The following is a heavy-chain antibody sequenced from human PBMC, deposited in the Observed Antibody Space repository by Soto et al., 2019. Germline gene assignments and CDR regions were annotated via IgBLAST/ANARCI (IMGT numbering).Heavy chain of an antibody. D-gene: IGHD3-22*01. Sequence: PGGSLRLSCAAYGFTFSSYAMHWVRQAPGKGLECVAVISYDGSNKYYADSVKGRFTISRDNSKNTLYLQMNSLRAEDTAVYYCARDSGSYYDSSGYSLPDSGHGTLVTVSS. CDR3: ARDSGSYYDSSGYSLPD. J-gene: IGHJ4*01. CDR2: ISYDGSNK. V-gene: IGHV3-30-3*01. CDR1: GFTFSSYA.